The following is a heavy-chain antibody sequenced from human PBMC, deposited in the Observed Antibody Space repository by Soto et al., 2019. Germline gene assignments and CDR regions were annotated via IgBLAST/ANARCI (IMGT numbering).Heavy chain of an antibody. V-gene: IGHV4-34*01. J-gene: IGHJ6*02. D-gene: IGHD2-8*01. CDR3: ARGRYCTNGVCYTGYYYYGMDV. CDR1: GGSFSGYY. Sequence: SETLSLTCAVYGGSFSGYYWSWIRQPPGKVLEGIGEINHSGSTNYNPYLKSRVTISVDTSKNQFSLKLSSVTAADTAVYYCARGRYCTNGVCYTGYYYYGMDVWGQGTTVTVSS. CDR2: INHSGST.